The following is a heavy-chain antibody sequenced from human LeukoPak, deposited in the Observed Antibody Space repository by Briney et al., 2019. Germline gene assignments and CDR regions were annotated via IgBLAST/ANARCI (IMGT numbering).Heavy chain of an antibody. J-gene: IGHJ6*03. CDR2: IYHSGST. CDR1: GGSISSGGYS. Sequence: SETLSLTCAVSGGSISSGGYSWSWIRQPPEKGLEWIGYIYHSGSTYYNPSLKSRVTISVDRSKNQFSLKLSSVTAADTAVYYCARALTHYSNYAYYYYYMDVWGKGTTVTVSS. D-gene: IGHD4-11*01. CDR3: ARALTHYSNYAYYYYYMDV. V-gene: IGHV4-30-2*01.